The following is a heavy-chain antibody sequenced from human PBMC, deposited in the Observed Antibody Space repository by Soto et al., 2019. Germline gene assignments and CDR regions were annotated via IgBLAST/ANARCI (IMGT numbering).Heavy chain of an antibody. D-gene: IGHD3-9*01. CDR2: ISYDGSNK. J-gene: IGHJ6*02. CDR3: AKDISAYYDVLSGYLNYYYYYGMDV. Sequence: GGSLRLSCAASGFTFSSYSMHWVRKAQGKGLEWVAVISYDGSNKYYSDSVKGRFTISRDNSKNTLYLQLNSLRAEDTAVYYCAKDISAYYDVLSGYLNYYYYYGMDVWGQGTTVTV. CDR1: GFTFSSYS. V-gene: IGHV3-30*18.